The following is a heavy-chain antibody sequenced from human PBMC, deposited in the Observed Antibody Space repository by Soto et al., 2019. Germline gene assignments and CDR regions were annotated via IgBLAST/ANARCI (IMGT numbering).Heavy chain of an antibody. CDR1: GYTFTSYG. J-gene: IGHJ5*02. CDR2: ISAYNGNT. Sequence: GASVKVSCKASGYTFTSYGISWVRQAPGQGLEWMGWISAYNGNTNYAQKLQGRVTMTTDTSTSTAYMELRSLRSDDTAVYYCGRDSGYSSSWLGVFLFYTWGQETVLPVSS. CDR3: GRDSGYSSSWLGVFLFYT. V-gene: IGHV1-18*01. D-gene: IGHD6-13*01.